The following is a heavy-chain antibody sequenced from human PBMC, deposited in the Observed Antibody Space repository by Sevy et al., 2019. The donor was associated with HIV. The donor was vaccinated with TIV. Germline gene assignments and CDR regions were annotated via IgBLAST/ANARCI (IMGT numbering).Heavy chain of an antibody. J-gene: IGHJ4*02. CDR1: GSTLSQMA. Sequence: ASVKVSCKVSGSTLSQMAMHWVRQAPGNGLEWMATFDPEDAETIYTQKLQGRVTMTEDTSRDTAYMELSNLRSEDTAVYYCATTKDYYESSGEPFDYWGQGTLGTVSS. D-gene: IGHD3-22*01. CDR3: ATTKDYYESSGEPFDY. V-gene: IGHV1-24*01. CDR2: FDPEDAET.